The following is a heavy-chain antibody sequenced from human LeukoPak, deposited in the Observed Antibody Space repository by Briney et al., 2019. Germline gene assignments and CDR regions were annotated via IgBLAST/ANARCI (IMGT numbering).Heavy chain of an antibody. CDR3: ASTREVYWYFDL. V-gene: IGHV4-30-4*01. CDR1: GGSISSGDYY. CDR2: IYYSGST. D-gene: IGHD1-26*01. Sequence: PSETLSLTCTVSGGSISSGDYYWSWIRQPPGKGLEWIVYIYYSGSTYYNPSLKSRVTISVDTSKNQFSLKLSSVTAADTAVYYCASTREVYWYFDLWGRGTLVTVSS. J-gene: IGHJ2*01.